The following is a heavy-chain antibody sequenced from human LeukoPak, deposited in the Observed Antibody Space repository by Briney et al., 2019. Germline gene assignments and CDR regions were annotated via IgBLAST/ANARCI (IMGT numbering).Heavy chain of an antibody. CDR2: INPNSGAT. D-gene: IGHD6-13*01. J-gene: IGHJ6*02. V-gene: IGHV1-2*02. Sequence: ASVKVSCKASGYTFTGYYMYWVRQAPGQGLEWMGWINPNSGATKFGQKFQDRVTMTRDTSISTAYMELSRLRSDDTAVYYCAKELAMAAAGIYYGMDVWGQGTTVTVSS. CDR3: AKELAMAAAGIYYGMDV. CDR1: GYTFTGYY.